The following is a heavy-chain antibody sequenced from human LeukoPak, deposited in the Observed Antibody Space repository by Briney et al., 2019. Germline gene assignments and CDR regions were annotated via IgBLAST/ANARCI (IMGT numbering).Heavy chain of an antibody. CDR3: ARVGQEMATIVKFYYYYYMDV. J-gene: IGHJ6*03. CDR1: GFTFSSYS. CDR2: ISSSSSYI. Sequence: PGGSLRLSCAASGFTFSSYSMNWVRQAPGKGLEWVSSISSSSSYIYYADSVKGRFTISRDNAKNSLYLQMNSLRAEDTAVYYCARVGQEMATIVKFYYYYYMDVWGKGTTVTVSS. V-gene: IGHV3-21*01. D-gene: IGHD5-24*01.